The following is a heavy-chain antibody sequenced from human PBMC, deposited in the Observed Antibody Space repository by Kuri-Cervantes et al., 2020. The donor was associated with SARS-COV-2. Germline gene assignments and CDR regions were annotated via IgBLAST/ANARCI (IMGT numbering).Heavy chain of an antibody. Sequence: SETLSLTCTVSGGSISSSSYYWGWIRQPPGKGLEWIGYIYYSGSTNYNPSLKSRVTISVDTSKNQFSLKLSSVTAADTAVYYCAREEQQLVLVGAFDIWGQGTMVTVSS. J-gene: IGHJ3*02. CDR3: AREEQQLVLVGAFDI. CDR1: GGSISSSSYY. D-gene: IGHD6-13*01. V-gene: IGHV4-61*01. CDR2: IYYSGST.